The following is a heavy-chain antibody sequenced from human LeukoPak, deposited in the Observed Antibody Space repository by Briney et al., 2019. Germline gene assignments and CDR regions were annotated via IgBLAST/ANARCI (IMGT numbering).Heavy chain of an antibody. J-gene: IGHJ4*02. CDR1: GFTFSTYD. V-gene: IGHV3-48*02. Sequence: GGSLRLSCAASGFTFSTYDMNWVRQAPGKGLEWISFISSSGVTVHYADSAKGRFTISRDNAKNSLSLQMNSLRDEDTAVYYCARGRTSWYFDYWGQGALVTVSS. CDR3: ARGRTSWYFDY. CDR2: ISSSGVTV. D-gene: IGHD2-2*01.